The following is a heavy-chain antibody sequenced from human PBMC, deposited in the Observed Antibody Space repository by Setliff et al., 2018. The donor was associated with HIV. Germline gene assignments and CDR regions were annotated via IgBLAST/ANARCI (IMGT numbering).Heavy chain of an antibody. Sequence: SLKVSCKASGGSFNILGFTWVRQAPGQGLEWVGGIIPVVDAPIYAQRFQGRVVITADKSTGTAYMQLSSLKFEDTAVYYCATRPPGVHGFSIWGQGTMVTVSS. V-gene: IGHV1-69*06. D-gene: IGHD3-10*01. CDR1: GGSFNILG. CDR2: IIPVVDAP. CDR3: ATRPPGVHGFSI. J-gene: IGHJ3*02.